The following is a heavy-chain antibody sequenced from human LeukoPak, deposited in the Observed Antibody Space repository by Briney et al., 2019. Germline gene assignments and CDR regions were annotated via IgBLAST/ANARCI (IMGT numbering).Heavy chain of an antibody. Sequence: EASVKVSCKASGYTFTSYYIHWVRQAPGQGLEWMGITNPSGGSTSYAQKFQGRVTMTRDTSTSTVYMELSSLRSEDTAVYYCARDPGDGFDYWGQGTLVTVSS. D-gene: IGHD1-26*01. CDR1: GYTFTSYY. CDR2: TNPSGGST. J-gene: IGHJ4*02. V-gene: IGHV1-46*01. CDR3: ARDPGDGFDY.